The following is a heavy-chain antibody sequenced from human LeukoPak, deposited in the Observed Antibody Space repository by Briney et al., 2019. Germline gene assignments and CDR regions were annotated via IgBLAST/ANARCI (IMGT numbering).Heavy chain of an antibody. J-gene: IGHJ4*02. CDR2: ISGSGGST. CDR1: GFTFSDYY. V-gene: IGHV3-23*01. CDR3: AKYRSGVPAAIDY. D-gene: IGHD2-2*01. Sequence: GGSLRLSCAASGFTFSDYYMSWIRQAPGKGLEWVSAISGSGGSTYYADSVKGRFTISRDNSKNTLYLQMNSLRAEDTAVYYCAKYRSGVPAAIDYWGQGTLVTVSS.